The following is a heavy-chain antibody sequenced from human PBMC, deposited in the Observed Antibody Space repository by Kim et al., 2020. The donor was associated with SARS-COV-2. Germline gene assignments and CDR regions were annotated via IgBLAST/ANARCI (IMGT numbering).Heavy chain of an antibody. Sequence: GGSLRLSCAASGLSVSRNYMTWVRQAPGKGLEWVSYISSGGVAYYSDSVKGRFTILRDNSKNTVYLQMTSLRVDDTAVYHCAREDINIAAVWERWFYPWG. CDR3: AREDINIAAVWERWFYP. V-gene: IGHV3-53*01. J-gene: IGHJ5*02. D-gene: IGHD6-13*01. CDR1: GLSVSRNY. CDR2: ISSGGVA.